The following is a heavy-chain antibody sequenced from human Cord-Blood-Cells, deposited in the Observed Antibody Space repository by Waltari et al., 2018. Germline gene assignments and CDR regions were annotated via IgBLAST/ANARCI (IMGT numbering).Heavy chain of an antibody. V-gene: IGHV2-26*01. Sequence: QVTFKESGPVLVQPTETLPPPCTLSGLSLRNARLGVSCLRQPPGKTLEWLAHIFSNDEKSYSTSLKSRRTISKDTSKSQVVLTMTNMDPVDAATYYCSRIPDRLGAFDIWGQGTMVTVSS. D-gene: IGHD3-9*01. J-gene: IGHJ3*02. CDR3: SRIPDRLGAFDI. CDR2: IFSNDEK. CDR1: GLSLRNARLG.